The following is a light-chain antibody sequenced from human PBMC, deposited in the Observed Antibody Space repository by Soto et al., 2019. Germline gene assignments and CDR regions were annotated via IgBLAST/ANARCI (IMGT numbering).Light chain of an antibody. Sequence: QTVVTQEPSVSVSPGRTVTLTCGLSSGSVSTSFYPIWYQQTPGQAPRTLIYNTNTRSSGVPDRFSGSILGNKAALTITGAQADDESDYYCVLYMGSGIWVFGGGTKVTVL. J-gene: IGLJ3*02. CDR1: SGSVSTSFY. CDR3: VLYMGSGIWV. CDR2: NTN. V-gene: IGLV8-61*01.